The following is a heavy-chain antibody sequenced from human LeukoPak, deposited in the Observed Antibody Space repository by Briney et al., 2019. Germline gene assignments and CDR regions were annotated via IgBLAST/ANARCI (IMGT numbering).Heavy chain of an antibody. J-gene: IGHJ4*02. CDR1: RGSISSNY. Sequence: SETLSLTCSVSRGSISSNYWSWIRQPPGKPLEWIGYIYYSGSTTYNPPLKSRVTISLDTSKNQFSLKLRSVTAADTAVYYCARHREFSSSGNYFDYWGQGTLVTASS. V-gene: IGHV4-59*08. D-gene: IGHD6-6*01. CDR2: IYYSGST. CDR3: ARHREFSSSGNYFDY.